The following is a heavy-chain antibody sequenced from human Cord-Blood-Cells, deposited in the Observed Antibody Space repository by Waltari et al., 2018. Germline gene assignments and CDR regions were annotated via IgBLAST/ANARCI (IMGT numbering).Heavy chain of an antibody. V-gene: IGHV1-69*06. Sequence: QVQLVQSGAEVKKPGSSVKVSCQASAGTFSRYALSCVRQAPGQGLEWMGEITPIFGTANYAQKFQGRVTITADKSTSTAYMELSSLRSEDTAVYYCARELPLSSYYYYYGMDVWGQGTTVTVSS. CDR1: AGTFSRYA. CDR3: ARELPLSSYYYYYGMDV. CDR2: ITPIFGTA. J-gene: IGHJ6*02.